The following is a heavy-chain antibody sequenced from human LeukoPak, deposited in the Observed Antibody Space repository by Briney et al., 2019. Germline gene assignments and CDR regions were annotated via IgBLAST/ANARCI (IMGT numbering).Heavy chain of an antibody. CDR1: GFTFSSYA. J-gene: IGHJ4*02. V-gene: IGHV3-23*01. CDR2: ISGSGGST. D-gene: IGHD5-12*01. Sequence: GGSLRLSCAASGFTFSSYAMRWVRRAPGGGLEWVSAISGSGGSTNYAVSVKGRFTISRDNSKNTLYLQMNSLRAEDTAVDYCARIGGYDRLYRYFDYWGQGTLVTVSS. CDR3: ARIGGYDRLYRYFDY.